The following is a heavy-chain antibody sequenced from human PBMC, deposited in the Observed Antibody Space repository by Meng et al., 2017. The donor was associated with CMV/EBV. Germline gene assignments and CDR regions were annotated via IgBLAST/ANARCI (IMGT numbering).Heavy chain of an antibody. J-gene: IGHJ4*02. Sequence: LSCAASGFTFSDHFMTWIRQAPEKGLELISYISDRGDNIYYSDSVKVRFTISRENARNSVFLQMNSLRDEDTAVYYCVRVADSSFDVWGQGTLVTVSS. V-gene: IGHV3-11*01. D-gene: IGHD6-6*01. CDR2: ISDRGDNI. CDR3: VRVADSSFDV. CDR1: GFTFSDHF.